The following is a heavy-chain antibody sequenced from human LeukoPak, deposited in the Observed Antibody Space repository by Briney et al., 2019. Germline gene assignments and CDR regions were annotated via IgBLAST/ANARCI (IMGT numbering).Heavy chain of an antibody. CDR2: ISSTSNYI. D-gene: IGHD6-6*01. CDR3: AKGDSSSPGVDS. J-gene: IGHJ4*02. V-gene: IGHV3-21*01. CDR1: GFTFSTYN. Sequence: GGSLRLSCAASGFTFSTYNMNWVRQAPGKGLEWVSSISSTSNYIYYADSVKGRFTISRDNAKNSLYLQLNSLRAEDTAVYYCAKGDSSSPGVDSWGQGTLVTVSS.